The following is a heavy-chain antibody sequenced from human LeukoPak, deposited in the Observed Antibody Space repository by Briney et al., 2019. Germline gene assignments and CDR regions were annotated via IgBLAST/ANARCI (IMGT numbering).Heavy chain of an antibody. CDR1: GVPISSSTYY. J-gene: IGHJ4*02. CDR3: ARSTSHNYYDSSGYRYYFDY. D-gene: IGHD3-22*01. V-gene: IGHV4-39*07. CDR2: IYYRGST. Sequence: PSETLSLTCTVSGVPISSSTYYWYWIRQTPGKGLVWIGSIYYRGSTYYNPSLKSRVTISVDTSKNQFSLKLNSVTAADTAVYYCARSTSHNYYDSSGYRYYFDYWAREPWSPSPQ.